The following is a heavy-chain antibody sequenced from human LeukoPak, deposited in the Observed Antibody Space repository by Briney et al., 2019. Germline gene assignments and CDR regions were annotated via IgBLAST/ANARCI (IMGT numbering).Heavy chain of an antibody. Sequence: GGSLRLSCAASGFTSSSYWMSWVRQAPGKGLEWVANIKQDGSEKYYVDSVKGRFTISRDNAKNSLYLQMNSLRAEDTAVYYCARTSYYYDSSGYFRDYWGQGTLVTVSS. CDR2: IKQDGSEK. CDR1: GFTSSSYW. CDR3: ARTSYYYDSSGYFRDY. J-gene: IGHJ4*02. D-gene: IGHD3-22*01. V-gene: IGHV3-7*01.